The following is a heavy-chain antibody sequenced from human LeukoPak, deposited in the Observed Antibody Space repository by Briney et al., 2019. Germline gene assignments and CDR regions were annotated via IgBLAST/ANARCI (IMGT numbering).Heavy chain of an antibody. CDR3: ARSYSGYDYNWFDP. CDR2: IDWDDDK. Sequence: TESAPALVSPTQALTLTCTFSGFTLSTSGMCVGWIRQPPGKALEWLALIDWDDDKYYSTSPKTRLTISKDTSKNQVVLTMTNMDPVDTATYYCARSYSGYDYNWFDPWGQGTLVTVSS. D-gene: IGHD5-12*01. CDR1: GFTLSTSGMC. J-gene: IGHJ5*02. V-gene: IGHV2-70*01.